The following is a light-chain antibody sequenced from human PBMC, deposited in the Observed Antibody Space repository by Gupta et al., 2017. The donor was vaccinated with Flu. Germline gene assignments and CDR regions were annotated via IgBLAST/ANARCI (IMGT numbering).Light chain of an antibody. CDR2: DAS. J-gene: IGKJ4*01. CDR1: QSVSRY. CDR3: QQRSNWPPKLT. V-gene: IGKV3-11*01. Sequence: EIVLTQSPATLSLSPGERATLSCRASQSVSRYLAWYQQKPGQAPRLLIYDASDRAPGTPARFSGSGSGTDFTFTISSLEPEDFAVYYCQQRSNWPPKLTFGGGTKVEIK.